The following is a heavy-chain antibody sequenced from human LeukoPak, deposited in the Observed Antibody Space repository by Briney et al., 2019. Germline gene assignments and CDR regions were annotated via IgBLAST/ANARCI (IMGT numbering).Heavy chain of an antibody. CDR1: DGSISSRSVY. Sequence: PSETLSLTCSVADGSISSRSVYWGWIRQSPGKGLEWIGSIYYSGTSYYNPSLKSRVTISVDTSKNQFSLKLSSVTAADTAVYYCARHRAGPIALAKTPNAYYHGMDVWGQGTTVTVSS. D-gene: IGHD1-14*01. CDR2: IYYSGTS. CDR3: ARHRAGPIALAKTPNAYYHGMDV. V-gene: IGHV4-39*01. J-gene: IGHJ6*02.